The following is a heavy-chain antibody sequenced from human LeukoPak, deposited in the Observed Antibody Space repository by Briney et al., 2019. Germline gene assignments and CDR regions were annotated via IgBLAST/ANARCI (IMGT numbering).Heavy chain of an antibody. CDR3: ARDLGQYYDTSDNWFDP. Sequence: GGSLRLSCAASGYTFSNYWMHWVRQAPGKGLVWVSRINSDGINTSYADSVKGRFTISRDNAKNTLNLQMNSLRAEDTAVYYCARDLGQYYDTSDNWFDPWGQGTLVTVSS. D-gene: IGHD3-22*01. V-gene: IGHV3-74*01. CDR2: INSDGINT. CDR1: GYTFSNYW. J-gene: IGHJ5*02.